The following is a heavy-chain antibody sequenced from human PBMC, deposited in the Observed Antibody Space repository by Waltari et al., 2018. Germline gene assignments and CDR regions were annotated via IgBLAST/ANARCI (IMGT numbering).Heavy chain of an antibody. V-gene: IGHV3-23*01. J-gene: IGHJ6*03. CDR3: AKLYCGGISCPDYHYFMDV. CDR1: GFAFSTYA. D-gene: IGHD2-21*01. Sequence: LLESGGGLVQPGGSLRLSCAASGFAFSTYAMSWVRQAPGKGREWVSGISGSGGSTYYADSVKGRFTISRDNSKNTLYLQMNSLRAADTAVFYCAKLYCGGISCPDYHYFMDVWGKGTTVTISS. CDR2: ISGSGGST.